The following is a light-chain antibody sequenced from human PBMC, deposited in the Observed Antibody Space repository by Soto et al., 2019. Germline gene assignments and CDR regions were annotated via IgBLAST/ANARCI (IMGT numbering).Light chain of an antibody. J-gene: IGLJ2*01. CDR2: GNS. CDR3: QSYDSSLSAVV. V-gene: IGLV1-40*01. Sequence: QSVLTQPPSVSGAPGQRVTISCTGSSSNIGAGYDVHWYQQLPGTAPKLLIYGNSNRPSGVPDRFSGSKSGTSASLAITGLQAEDAADYYCQSYDSSLSAVVFGGGTQLTVL. CDR1: SSNIGAGYD.